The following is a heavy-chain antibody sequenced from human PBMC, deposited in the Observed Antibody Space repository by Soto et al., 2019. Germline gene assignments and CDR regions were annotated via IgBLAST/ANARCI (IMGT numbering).Heavy chain of an antibody. D-gene: IGHD3-10*01. CDR1: GYTFTGYY. CDR2: FNPNSGVA. J-gene: IGHJ4*02. CDR3: ATPTPLRGAMITNINFDF. V-gene: IGHV1-2*02. Sequence: ASVKVSCKASGYTFTGYYIHWVRQAPGQGLEWVGLFNPNSGVANYAPRFQGRVTMTRDPSISTAYMDLSSLRSDDAAVYYCATPTPLRGAMITNINFDFWGQGTPVTVSS.